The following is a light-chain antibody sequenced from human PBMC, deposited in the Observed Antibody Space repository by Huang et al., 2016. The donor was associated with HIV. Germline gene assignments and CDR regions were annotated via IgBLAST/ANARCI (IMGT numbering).Light chain of an antibody. V-gene: IGKV3-11*01. CDR1: HNVHRF. CDR2: DAS. Sequence: EIVLTQSPATLSLSPGERATLSCRASHNVHRFLVWYQQKPGQAPRLRMYDASNRATGIPARFRGSGSVTDFTLTITNLQSEDSAVYYCHQRSAWPLTFGGGTKVEI. J-gene: IGKJ4*01. CDR3: HQRSAWPLT.